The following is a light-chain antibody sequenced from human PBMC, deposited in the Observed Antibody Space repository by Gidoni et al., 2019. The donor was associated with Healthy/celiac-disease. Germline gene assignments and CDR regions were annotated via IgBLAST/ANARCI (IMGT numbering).Light chain of an antibody. Sequence: DSQLTQSPSFLSASVGDRVTNTCRASQGISSYLAWYQQKPGKAPTLLFDAASTLQSGVPSRCSGSGSGTEFPLTISSLQPEDFATYYCQQLNSYPLTFGGETKVEIK. V-gene: IGKV1-9*01. CDR3: QQLNSYPLT. CDR2: AAS. CDR1: QGISSY. J-gene: IGKJ4*01.